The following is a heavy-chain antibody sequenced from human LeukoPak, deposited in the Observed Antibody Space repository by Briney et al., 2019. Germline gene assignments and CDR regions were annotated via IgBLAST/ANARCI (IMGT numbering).Heavy chain of an antibody. CDR3: AKTMVRGALTLHYGMDV. D-gene: IGHD3-10*01. V-gene: IGHV3-23*01. CDR2: ISGSGGST. J-gene: IGHJ6*02. Sequence: GGSLRLSCAASGFTFSSYAMSWVRQAPGKGLEWVSAISGSGGSTYYADSVKGRFTISRDNSKNTLYLQMNSLRAEDTAVYYCAKTMVRGALTLHYGMDVWGQGTTATVSS. CDR1: GFTFSSYA.